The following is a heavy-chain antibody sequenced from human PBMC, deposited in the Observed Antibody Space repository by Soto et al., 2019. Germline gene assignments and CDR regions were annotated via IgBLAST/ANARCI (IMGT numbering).Heavy chain of an antibody. J-gene: IGHJ4*02. D-gene: IGHD3-10*01. V-gene: IGHV4-31*02. CDR3: ARYYYGSGTYFDY. Sequence: GSTYYNPSLKSRVTISVDTSKNQFSLKLRSVTAADTAVYYCARYYYGSGTYFDYWGQGTLVTVSS. CDR2: GST.